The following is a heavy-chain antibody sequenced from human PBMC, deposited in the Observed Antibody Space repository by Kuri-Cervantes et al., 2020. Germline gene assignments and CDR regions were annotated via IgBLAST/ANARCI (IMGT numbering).Heavy chain of an antibody. J-gene: IGHJ6*03. CDR3: ARHGGPGSNDYYFYYYNMDV. V-gene: IGHV4-61*01. Sequence: ESLKISCTVSGGSVSSGSYYWSWIRQPPGKGLEWIGYIYYSGSTNYNPSLKSRVTISVDTSKNQFSLKLSSVTAADTALYYCARHGGPGSNDYYFYYYNMDVWGKGTTVTVSS. CDR1: GGSVSSGSYY. CDR2: IYYSGST. D-gene: IGHD2-8*01.